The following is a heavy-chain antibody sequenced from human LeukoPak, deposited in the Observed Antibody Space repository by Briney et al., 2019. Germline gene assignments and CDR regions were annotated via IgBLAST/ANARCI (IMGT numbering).Heavy chain of an antibody. CDR2: MYHSGST. CDR1: GYSIRSGYY. Sequence: SETLSLTCTVSGYSIRSGYYWGWTRQPPGKGLEWIGSMYHSGSTYYNPSLRSRVIISVDTSKNQFSLKLSSVTAADTAVYYCARVRNGSGSDHFDYWGQGTLVTVSS. D-gene: IGHD3-10*01. V-gene: IGHV4-38-2*02. J-gene: IGHJ4*02. CDR3: ARVRNGSGSDHFDY.